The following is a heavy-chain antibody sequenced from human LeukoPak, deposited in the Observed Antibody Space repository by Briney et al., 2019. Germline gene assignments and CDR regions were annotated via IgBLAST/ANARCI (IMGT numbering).Heavy chain of an antibody. V-gene: IGHV1-69*13. CDR3: ARVTIAAAGFDP. J-gene: IGHJ5*02. CDR1: GGTFSSYA. Sequence: ASVKVSCTASGGTFSSYAISWVRQAPGQGLEWMGGIIPIFGTANYAQKFQGRVTITADESTSTAYMELSSLRSEDTAVYYCARVTIAAAGFDPWGQGTQVTVSS. CDR2: IIPIFGTA. D-gene: IGHD6-13*01.